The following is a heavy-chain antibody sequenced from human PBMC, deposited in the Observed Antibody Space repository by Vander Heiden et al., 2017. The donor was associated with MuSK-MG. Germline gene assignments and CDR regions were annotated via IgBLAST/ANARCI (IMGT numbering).Heavy chain of an antibody. CDR3: ACAGPHYGLDY. Sequence: QLTLKESGPTLVQPTLTLTLTCTFSGFSLSTSGVGVGWTLKPSGQALQWLALSYWDDDKRYSPSLKSRLTITKDTSKNQVVLTMTNMDPVDTATYYCACAGPHYGLDYWGQGTLVTVSS. CDR1: GFSLSTSGVG. CDR2: SYWDDDK. V-gene: IGHV2-5*02. J-gene: IGHJ4*02. D-gene: IGHD4-17*01.